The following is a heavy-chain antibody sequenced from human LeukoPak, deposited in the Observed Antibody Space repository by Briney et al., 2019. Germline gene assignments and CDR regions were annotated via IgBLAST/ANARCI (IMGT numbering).Heavy chain of an antibody. D-gene: IGHD3-22*01. V-gene: IGHV1-18*01. CDR1: GYTFTSYG. CDR3: AMSCYYDSSGYTPGDY. CDR2: ISAYNGNT. Sequence: ASVKVSCKASGYTFTSYGISWVRQAPGQGLEWMGWISAYNGNTNYAQKLQGRVTMTTDTSTSTAYMELRSLRSDDTAVYYCAMSCYYDSSGYTPGDYWGQGTLVTVSS. J-gene: IGHJ4*02.